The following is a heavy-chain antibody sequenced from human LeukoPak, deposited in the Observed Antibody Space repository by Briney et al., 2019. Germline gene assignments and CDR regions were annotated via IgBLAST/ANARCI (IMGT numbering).Heavy chain of an antibody. Sequence: PGGSLRLSCAASGFTFSSYAVSWVRQAPGKGLQWVSALSGSGDRTYYADSVKGRFTISRDNSKNTLYLQMNSLRAEDTAVYYCARGGSYLSAFDIWGQGTMVTVSS. J-gene: IGHJ3*02. CDR1: GFTFSSYA. V-gene: IGHV3-23*01. CDR3: ARGGSYLSAFDI. CDR2: LSGSGDRT. D-gene: IGHD1-26*01.